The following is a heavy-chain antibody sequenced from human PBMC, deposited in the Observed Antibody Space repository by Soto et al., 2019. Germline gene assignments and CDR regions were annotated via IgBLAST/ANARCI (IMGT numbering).Heavy chain of an antibody. D-gene: IGHD1-26*01. CDR2: ISSSSSTI. V-gene: IGHV3-48*01. CDR3: AGADRGSYSLDT. Sequence: GGSLRLSCAASGFTFSSYSMNWVRQAPGKGLEWVSYISSSSSTIYYADSVKGRFTISRDDSKNTVYLQMDSLRGEDTAVYYCAGADRGSYSLDTWGQGTPVTVSS. CDR1: GFTFSSYS. J-gene: IGHJ5*02.